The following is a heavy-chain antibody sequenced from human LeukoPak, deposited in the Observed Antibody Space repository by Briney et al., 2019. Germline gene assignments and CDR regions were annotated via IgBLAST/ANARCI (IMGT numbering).Heavy chain of an antibody. Sequence: GGSLRLSCAASGFTFSSYSMNWVRQAPGKGLEWVSYISSSSSTIYYADSVKGRFTISRDNAKNSLYLQMNSLRAEDTAMYYCARDFHEGPDAFDFWGQGTMVTVSS. CDR3: ARDFHEGPDAFDF. CDR2: ISSSSSTI. J-gene: IGHJ3*01. V-gene: IGHV3-48*04. CDR1: GFTFSSYS.